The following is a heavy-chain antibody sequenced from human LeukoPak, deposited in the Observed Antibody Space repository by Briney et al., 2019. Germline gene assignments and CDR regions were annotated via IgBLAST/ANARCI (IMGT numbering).Heavy chain of an antibody. D-gene: IGHD6-19*01. CDR3: AKEIGWYTPTAIDY. CDR1: GFSFSSYA. Sequence: GGSLRLSCAASGFSFSSYAMSWVRQAPGKGLEWVSSISGSGGNTDYADTVKGRFTISRDSSKNTLYLQMNSLRAEDTAVYFCAKEIGWYTPTAIDYWGHGTLVTVSS. CDR2: ISGSGGNT. J-gene: IGHJ4*01. V-gene: IGHV3-23*01.